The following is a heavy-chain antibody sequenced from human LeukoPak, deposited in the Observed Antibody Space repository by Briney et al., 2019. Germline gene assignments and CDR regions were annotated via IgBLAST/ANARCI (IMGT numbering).Heavy chain of an antibody. CDR3: ARDQRHCSGGSCYPDWFDP. J-gene: IGHJ5*02. CDR2: ISPNSGGT. Sequence: GSVKVSCKASGYAFTGYYMHWVRQAPGQGLEWMGWISPNSGGTNYAQQFQGRVTMTRDTSISTAYMELSRLRSDDTAVYHCARDQRHCSGGSCYPDWFDPWGQGTLVTVSS. CDR1: GYAFTGYY. V-gene: IGHV1-2*02. D-gene: IGHD2-15*01.